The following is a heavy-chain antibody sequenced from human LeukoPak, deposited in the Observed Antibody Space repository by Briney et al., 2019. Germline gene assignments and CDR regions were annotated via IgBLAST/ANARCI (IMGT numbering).Heavy chain of an antibody. CDR3: ATAGNYRFDY. CDR1: GFTFSSYW. Sequence: GGSLRLSCAASGFTFSSYWMHWVRQAPGKGLVWVSRINSDGTGTSYADSVKGRFTISRDNAKNTLYLQMNSLRTEDTAVYYCATAGNYRFDYWGQGTLVTVSS. J-gene: IGHJ4*02. D-gene: IGHD1-7*01. V-gene: IGHV3-74*01. CDR2: INSDGTGT.